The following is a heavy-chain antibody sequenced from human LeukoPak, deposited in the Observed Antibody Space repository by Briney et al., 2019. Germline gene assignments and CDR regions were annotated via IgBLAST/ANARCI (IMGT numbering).Heavy chain of an antibody. V-gene: IGHV4-34*01. CDR3: ARQRCTTASCFLNV. J-gene: IGHJ6*02. CDR2: INHSGST. Sequence: SETLSLTCAVYGGSFSGYYWSWIRQPPGKGLEWIGEINHSGSTNYNPSLKSRVTISVDTSKNQFSLKPNSVSAADTAVYYCARQRCTTASCFLNVWGQGTTVTVSS. D-gene: IGHD2-2*01. CDR1: GGSFSGYY.